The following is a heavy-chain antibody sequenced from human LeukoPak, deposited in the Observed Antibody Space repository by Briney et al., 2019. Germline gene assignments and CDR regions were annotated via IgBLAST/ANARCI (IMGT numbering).Heavy chain of an antibody. Sequence: SETLSLTCTVSGGSISSYYWSWIRQPAGKGLEWIGRIYTSGSTNYNPSLKSRVTISVDTSKNQFSLKLSSVTAADTAVYHCARERPQLRYFALGYMDVWGKGTTVTVSS. CDR3: ARERPQLRYFALGYMDV. CDR1: GGSISSYY. D-gene: IGHD3-9*01. J-gene: IGHJ6*03. V-gene: IGHV4-4*07. CDR2: IYTSGST.